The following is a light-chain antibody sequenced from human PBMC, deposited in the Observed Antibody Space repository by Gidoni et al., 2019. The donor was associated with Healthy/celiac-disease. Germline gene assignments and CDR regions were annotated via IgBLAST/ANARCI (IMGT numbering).Light chain of an antibody. V-gene: IGKV1-5*03. CDR2: KAS. CDR1: QSISSW. CDR3: QHPRT. Sequence: DIQMTQSPSTLSASVGDRVTITCRASQSISSWLAWYQQKPGKAPKLLIYKASSLESGVPSRFSGSGSETEFTLTISSLQPDDFATYYGQHPRTFGQGTKVEIK. J-gene: IGKJ1*01.